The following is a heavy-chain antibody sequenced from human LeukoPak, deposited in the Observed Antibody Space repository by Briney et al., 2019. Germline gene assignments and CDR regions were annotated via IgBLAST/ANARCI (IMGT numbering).Heavy chain of an antibody. Sequence: PSETLSLTRTVSGGSISSYYWSWIRQPAGKGLEWIGRIYTSGSTNYNPSLKSRVTMSVDTSKNQFSLKLSSVTAADTAVYYCASVWDSGYYYENYWGQGTLVTVSS. D-gene: IGHD3-22*01. V-gene: IGHV4-4*07. CDR1: GGSISSYY. CDR2: IYTSGST. J-gene: IGHJ4*02. CDR3: ASVWDSGYYYENY.